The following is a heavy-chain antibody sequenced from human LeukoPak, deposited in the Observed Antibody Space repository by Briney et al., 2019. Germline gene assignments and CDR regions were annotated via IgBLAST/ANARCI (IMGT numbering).Heavy chain of an antibody. CDR3: ATAVLYGGNDFDY. Sequence: ASVKVSCKASGYTFTGYYMHWVRQAPGQGLEWMGWIDPNSGVTKFAQRFQGRVTMTRDTSTSTAYLDLSSLRSDDTAVYYCATAVLYGGNDFDYWGQGTLVTVSS. CDR2: IDPNSGVT. J-gene: IGHJ4*02. V-gene: IGHV1-2*02. D-gene: IGHD5-12*01. CDR1: GYTFTGYY.